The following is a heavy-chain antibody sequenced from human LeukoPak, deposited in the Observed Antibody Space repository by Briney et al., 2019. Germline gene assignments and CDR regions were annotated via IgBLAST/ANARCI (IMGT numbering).Heavy chain of an antibody. Sequence: PGGSLRLSCAASGFTFSSYWMSWVRQAPGKGLEWVANIKQDGSEKYYVDSVKGRFTISRDNAKNSLYLQMNSLRAEDTAVYYCARLMDPTTVTTGPNYYYYYMDVWGKGTTVTVSS. CDR3: ARLMDPTTVTTGPNYYYYYMDV. CDR2: IKQDGSEK. V-gene: IGHV3-7*01. J-gene: IGHJ6*03. CDR1: GFTFSSYW. D-gene: IGHD4-17*01.